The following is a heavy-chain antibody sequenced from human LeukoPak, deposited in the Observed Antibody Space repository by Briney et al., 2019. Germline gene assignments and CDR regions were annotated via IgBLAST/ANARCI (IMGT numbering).Heavy chain of an antibody. D-gene: IGHD6-13*01. CDR1: GFTVSNTY. CDR3: AKSKQQLVRYFDL. J-gene: IGHJ2*01. V-gene: IGHV3-53*05. Sequence: GGSLRLSCAASGFTVSNTYMTWVRQAPGKGLEWVSILYNDGRTYYAHSVKGRFTISRDNSKNTLYLQMNSLRAEDTAVYYCAKSKQQLVRYFDLWGRGTLVTVSS. CDR2: LYNDGRT.